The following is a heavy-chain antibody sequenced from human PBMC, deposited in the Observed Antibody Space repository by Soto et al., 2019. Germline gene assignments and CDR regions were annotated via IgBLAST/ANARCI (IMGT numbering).Heavy chain of an antibody. Sequence: SETLSLTCTVSGGSISSYYWSWIRQPPGKGLEWIGYIYYSGSTNYNPSLTSRVTISVDTSKNQFSLKLSSVTAADTAVYYCASAQGGYCSGGSCYSDYYYGMDVWGQGTTVTVSS. J-gene: IGHJ6*02. CDR3: ASAQGGYCSGGSCYSDYYYGMDV. D-gene: IGHD2-15*01. CDR2: IYYSGST. V-gene: IGHV4-59*01. CDR1: GGSISSYY.